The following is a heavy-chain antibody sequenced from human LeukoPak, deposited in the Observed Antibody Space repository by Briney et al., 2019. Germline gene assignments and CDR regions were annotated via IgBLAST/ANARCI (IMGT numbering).Heavy chain of an antibody. J-gene: IGHJ4*02. CDR1: GGSFSGYY. CDR3: ASRRRGGLGPPDY. D-gene: IGHD2-15*01. CDR2: INHSGST. V-gene: IGHV4-34*01. Sequence: SETLSLTCAVYGGSFSGYYWSWIRQPPGKGLEWIGEINHSGSTNYNPSLKSRVTISVDTSKNQFSLKLSSVTAADTAVYYCASRRRGGLGPPDYWGQGTLVTVSS.